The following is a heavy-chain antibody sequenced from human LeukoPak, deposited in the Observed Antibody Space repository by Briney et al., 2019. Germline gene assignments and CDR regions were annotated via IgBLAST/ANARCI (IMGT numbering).Heavy chain of an antibody. V-gene: IGHV4-39*01. J-gene: IGHJ6*02. D-gene: IGHD3-9*01. CDR2: IYYSGST. Sequence: SETLSLTCTVSGGSISSSSYYWGWIRQPPGKGLEWIGSIYYSGSTYYNPSLKSRVTISVDTSKNQFSLKLSSVTAADTAVYYCARHLFYDTKGNYYYYGMGVWGQGTTVTVSS. CDR3: ARHLFYDTKGNYYYYGMGV. CDR1: GGSISSSSYY.